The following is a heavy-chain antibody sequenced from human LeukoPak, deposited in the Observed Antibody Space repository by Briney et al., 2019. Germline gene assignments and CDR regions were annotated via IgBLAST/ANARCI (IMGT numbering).Heavy chain of an antibody. D-gene: IGHD4-17*01. CDR2: IIPNSGGT. CDR3: ARTSFGDYTYDY. Sequence: VASVKVSCNVSGYTFTGYYMHWVRQAPGQGLEWMGRIIPNSGGTNFAQRFQGRVTMTRDTSINTTYMELSRLRSDGTAVYYCARTSFGDYTYDYWGQGTLVTVSS. J-gene: IGHJ4*02. V-gene: IGHV1-2*06. CDR1: GYTFTGYY.